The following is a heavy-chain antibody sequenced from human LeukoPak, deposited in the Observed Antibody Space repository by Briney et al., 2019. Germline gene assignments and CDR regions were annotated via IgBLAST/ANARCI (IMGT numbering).Heavy chain of an antibody. V-gene: IGHV4-38-2*01. CDR1: GYSISSGYY. CDR2: VHHSGST. Sequence: SETLSLTCGVSGYSISSGYYWGWIRQPPGKGLEWIGSVHHSGSTYYNPSLKGRITISVDTSKNHFSLKLSSVTAADTAVYYCASLYGGNSWNFDYWGQGTLVTVSS. CDR3: ASLYGGNSWNFDY. J-gene: IGHJ4*02. D-gene: IGHD4-23*01.